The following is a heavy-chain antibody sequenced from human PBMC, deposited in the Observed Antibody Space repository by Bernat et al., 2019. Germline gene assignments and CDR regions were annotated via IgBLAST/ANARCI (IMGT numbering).Heavy chain of an antibody. CDR3: ATRGGDDSSGYPFDY. CDR2: INPSGGST. V-gene: IGHV1-46*01. J-gene: IGHJ4*02. D-gene: IGHD3-22*01. Sequence: QVQLVQSGAEVKKPGASVKVSCKASGYTFTSYYMHWVRQAPGQGLEWMGIINPSGGSTSYAQKFQGRVTMNRDTSTSTVYMELSSLRSEDTAVYYCATRGGDDSSGYPFDYWGQGTLVTVSS. CDR1: GYTFTSYY.